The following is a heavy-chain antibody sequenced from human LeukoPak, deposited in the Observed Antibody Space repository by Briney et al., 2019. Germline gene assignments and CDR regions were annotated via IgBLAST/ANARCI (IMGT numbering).Heavy chain of an antibody. CDR1: GGSFSGYY. CDR2: INHSGST. Sequence: SETLSLTCAVYGGSFSGYYWSWIRQPPGKGLEWIGEINHSGSTNYNPSLKSRVTISVDTSKNQFSLKLSSVTAADAAVYYCARQPVAPDYWGQGTLVTVSS. J-gene: IGHJ4*02. V-gene: IGHV4-34*01. CDR3: ARQPVAPDY. D-gene: IGHD6-19*01.